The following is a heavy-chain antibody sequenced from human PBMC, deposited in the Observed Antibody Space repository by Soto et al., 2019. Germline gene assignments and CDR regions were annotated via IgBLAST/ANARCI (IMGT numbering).Heavy chain of an antibody. CDR3: TRDCSGGSCYSS. J-gene: IGHJ5*02. CDR2: IRSKAYGGTT. D-gene: IGHD2-15*01. V-gene: IGHV3-49*04. Sequence: EVQLVESGGGLVQPGGSLRLSCAASGFTFSSYWMSWVRQAPGKGLEWVGFIRSKAYGGTTEYAASVKGRFTISRDDSKSIAYLQMNSLKTEDTAVYYCTRDCSGGSCYSSWGQGTLVTVSS. CDR1: GFTFSSYW.